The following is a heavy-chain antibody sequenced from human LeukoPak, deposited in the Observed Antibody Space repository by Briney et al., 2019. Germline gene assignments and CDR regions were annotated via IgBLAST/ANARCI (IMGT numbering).Heavy chain of an antibody. CDR3: ARGVAGYGPYDY. D-gene: IGHD5-12*01. CDR2: MYYSGST. Sequence: LETLSLTCTVSGDSISTYYWSWIRQPPGKGLEWIGYMYYSGSTNYNPSLKSRVTISLDTPKNQFSLRLNSVTAADTAVYYCARGVAGYGPYDYWGQGTLVTVSS. J-gene: IGHJ4*02. CDR1: GDSISTYY. V-gene: IGHV4-59*01.